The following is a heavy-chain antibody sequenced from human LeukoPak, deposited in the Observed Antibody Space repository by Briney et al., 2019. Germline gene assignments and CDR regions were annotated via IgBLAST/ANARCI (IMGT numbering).Heavy chain of an antibody. CDR1: GYSISSGYY. D-gene: IGHD2-21*01. Sequence: SETLSLTCTVSGYSISSGYYWGWIRRSPGKGLEWIGYIHHSGNTNSSPPLKRRDTISGDKHKKKFSLKLNSVTAADTAIYYCVRWQYCGGNCFFSAFDIWGQGKMVTVSS. V-gene: IGHV4-61*05. J-gene: IGHJ3*02. CDR3: VRWQYCGGNCFFSAFDI. CDR2: IHHSGNT.